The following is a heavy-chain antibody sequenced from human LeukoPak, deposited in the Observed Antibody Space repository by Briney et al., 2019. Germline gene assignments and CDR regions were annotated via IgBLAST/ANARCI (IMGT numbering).Heavy chain of an antibody. CDR1: GGSFSGYY. J-gene: IGHJ4*02. Sequence: SETLSLTCAVYGGSFSGYYWSWIRQPPGKGLEWIGEINHSGSTNYNPSLKNRVTISVDTSKNQFSLKLSSVTAADTAVYYCARGQVYGDYRLDYWGQGTLVTVSS. D-gene: IGHD4-17*01. CDR2: INHSGST. CDR3: ARGQVYGDYRLDY. V-gene: IGHV4-34*01.